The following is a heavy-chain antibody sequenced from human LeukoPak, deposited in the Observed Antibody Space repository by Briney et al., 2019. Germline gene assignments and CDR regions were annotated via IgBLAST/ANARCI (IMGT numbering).Heavy chain of an antibody. D-gene: IGHD1-26*01. J-gene: IGHJ2*01. CDR1: GFTFSSYT. Sequence: GGSLRLSCAASGFTFSSYTMNWVRQAPGKGLEWVSSISSSSSYIYYADSVKGRFTISRDNSKNTLYLQMNSLRAEDTAVYYCARDPGGGSYWYFDLWGRGTLVTVSS. CDR2: ISSSSSYI. CDR3: ARDPGGGSYWYFDL. V-gene: IGHV3-21*01.